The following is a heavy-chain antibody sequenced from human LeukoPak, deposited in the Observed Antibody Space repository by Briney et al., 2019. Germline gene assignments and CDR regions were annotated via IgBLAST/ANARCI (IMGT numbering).Heavy chain of an antibody. Sequence: ASVKVSCKASGYTFTGYYMHWVRQAPGQGLEWMGWINPNSGGTNYAQKFQGRVTMTRDTSISTAYMELSRLRSDDTAVYYCARVNYGDYVNYYYYYYMDVWGKGTTVTVSS. V-gene: IGHV1-2*02. CDR3: ARVNYGDYVNYYYYYYMDV. J-gene: IGHJ6*03. CDR1: GYTFTGYY. CDR2: INPNSGGT. D-gene: IGHD4-17*01.